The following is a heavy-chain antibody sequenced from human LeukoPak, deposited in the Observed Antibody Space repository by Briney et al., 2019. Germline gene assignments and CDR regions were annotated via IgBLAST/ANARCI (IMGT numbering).Heavy chain of an antibody. V-gene: IGHV4-39*01. CDR3: ARQDRTGWFDP. J-gene: IGHJ5*02. CDR2: VYYSGSA. CDR1: GVSIGSSAYY. Sequence: PSETLSLTCTVSGVSIGSSAYYWGWIRQPPGKGLEWIGSVYYSGSAYYNPSLKSRVTISVDTSKKQFSLELSSVTAADTAVYYCARQDRTGWFDPWGQGTLVTVSS.